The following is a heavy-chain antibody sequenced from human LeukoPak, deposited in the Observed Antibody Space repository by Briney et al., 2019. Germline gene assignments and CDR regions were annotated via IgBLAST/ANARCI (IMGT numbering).Heavy chain of an antibody. CDR2: IFASGST. J-gene: IGHJ3*02. CDR1: GGSIGYYS. D-gene: IGHD3-3*01. CDR3: AREGLTIFGVVSVDAFDI. Sequence: SETLSLTCTVSGGSIGYYSWSWIRQPAGKGLEWIGRIFASGSTNYNPSLRSRVTMSVDTSKNQFSLKLSSVTAADTAVYYCAREGLTIFGVVSVDAFDIWGQGTMVTVSS. V-gene: IGHV4-4*07.